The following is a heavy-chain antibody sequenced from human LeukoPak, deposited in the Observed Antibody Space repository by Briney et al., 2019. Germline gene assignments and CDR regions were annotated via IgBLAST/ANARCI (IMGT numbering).Heavy chain of an antibody. D-gene: IGHD1-26*01. CDR2: INPSGGST. V-gene: IGHV1-46*01. J-gene: IGHJ4*02. Sequence: ASVKVSCKASGYTFTSYDINWVRQAPGQGLEWMGIINPSGGSTSYAQKFQGRVTMTRDTSTNTVYMELSSLRSEDTAVYYCARVRVGSGSYEKYFDYWGQGTLVTVSS. CDR3: ARVRVGSGSYEKYFDY. CDR1: GYTFTSYD.